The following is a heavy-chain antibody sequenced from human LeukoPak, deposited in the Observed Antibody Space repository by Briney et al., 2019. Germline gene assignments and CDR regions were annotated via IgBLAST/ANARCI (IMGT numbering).Heavy chain of an antibody. D-gene: IGHD3-10*01. V-gene: IGHV4-34*01. J-gene: IGHJ4*02. CDR3: ASVSFGPDY. CDR1: GGSFSGYY. Sequence: SETLSLTCAVYGGSFSGYYWSWIRQPPGKGLEWIGEINHSGSTNYNPSLKSRVTISVDTSKNQFSLKLSSVTAADAAVYYCASVSFGPDYWGQGTLVTVSS. CDR2: INHSGST.